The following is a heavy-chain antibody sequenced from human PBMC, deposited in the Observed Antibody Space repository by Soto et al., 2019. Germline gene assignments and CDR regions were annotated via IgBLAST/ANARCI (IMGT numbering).Heavy chain of an antibody. V-gene: IGHV4-59*12. J-gene: IGHJ5*02. Sequence: PSETLSLTCTVSGGSISSYYWNWIRQPPGKGLEWIGDIYYGGGTNYNPSLKSRVTLSVDTSKNQFSLKLSSVTAADTAVYYCARSVFPWGQGTLVTVSS. CDR3: ARSVFP. CDR1: GGSISSYY. CDR2: IYYGGGT.